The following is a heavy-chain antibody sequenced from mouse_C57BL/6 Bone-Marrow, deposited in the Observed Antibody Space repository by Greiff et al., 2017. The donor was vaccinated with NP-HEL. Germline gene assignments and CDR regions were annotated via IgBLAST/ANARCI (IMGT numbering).Heavy chain of an antibody. V-gene: IGHV1-81*01. CDR2: IYPRSGNT. CDR1: GYTFTSYG. D-gene: IGHD4-1*01. CDR3: AKEGLTGDAMDY. Sequence: VMLVESGAELARPGASVKLSCKASGYTFTSYGISWVKQRTGQGLEWIGEIYPRSGNTYYNEKFKGKATLTADKSSSTAYMELRSLTSEDSAVYFCAKEGLTGDAMDYWGQGTSVTVSS. J-gene: IGHJ4*01.